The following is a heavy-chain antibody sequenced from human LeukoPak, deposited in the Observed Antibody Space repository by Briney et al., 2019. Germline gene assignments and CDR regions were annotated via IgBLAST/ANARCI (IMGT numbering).Heavy chain of an antibody. Sequence: QSGGSLRLSCAASGFTFSSYAMHWVRQAPGKGLEWVAVISYDGSNKYYADSVKGRFTISRDNSKNTLYLQMNSLRAEDTAVYYCARELVYYYDSSGYYYGGFDYWGQGTLVTVSS. V-gene: IGHV3-30-3*01. CDR1: GFTFSSYA. D-gene: IGHD3-22*01. J-gene: IGHJ4*02. CDR2: ISYDGSNK. CDR3: ARELVYYYDSSGYYYGGFDY.